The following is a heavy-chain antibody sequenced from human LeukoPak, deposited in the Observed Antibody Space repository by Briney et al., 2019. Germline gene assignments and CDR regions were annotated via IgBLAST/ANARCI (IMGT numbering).Heavy chain of an antibody. CDR1: GYTFTGYY. D-gene: IGHD2-2*01. Sequence: WASVKVSCKASGYTFTGYYMHWVRQAPGQGLEWMASINPNSGGTYYAQNFHDRITMTRDTSISTAYMELSRLRSDDTAIYYCARANALYCSSTSCLFDYWGQGTLVTVSS. CDR2: INPNSGGT. J-gene: IGHJ4*02. V-gene: IGHV1-2*02. CDR3: ARANALYCSSTSCLFDY.